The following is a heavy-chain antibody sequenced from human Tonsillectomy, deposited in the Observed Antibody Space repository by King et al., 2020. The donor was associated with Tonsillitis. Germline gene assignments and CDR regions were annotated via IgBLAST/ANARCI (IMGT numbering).Heavy chain of an antibody. J-gene: IGHJ6*02. Sequence: VQLVESGVEVKKPGASMKVSCKASGYTFTSYGISWVRQAPGQGLEWMGWISIYNGNTNYAQKLQCRVTMTTDTSTSTAYMELRSLRSDDTAVYYCARVRAAGDGGGYYYYGMDVWGQGTTVTVSS. V-gene: IGHV1-18*04. CDR3: ARVRAAGDGGGYYYYGMDV. CDR1: GYTFTSYG. CDR2: ISIYNGNT. D-gene: IGHD7-27*01.